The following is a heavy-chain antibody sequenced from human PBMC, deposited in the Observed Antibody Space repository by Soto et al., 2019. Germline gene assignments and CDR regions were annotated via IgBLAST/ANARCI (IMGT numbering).Heavy chain of an antibody. Sequence: SETLSLTCTVSGGSISSSSYYWGWIRQPPGKGLEWIGSIYYSGSTYYNPSLKSRVTISVDTSKNQFSLKLSSVTAADTAVYYCARDHRGYVAAACTYYYYYMDVWGKGTTVTVSS. CDR3: ARDHRGYVAAACTYYYYYMDV. CDR1: GGSISSSSYY. D-gene: IGHD6-13*01. J-gene: IGHJ6*03. V-gene: IGHV4-39*07. CDR2: IYYSGST.